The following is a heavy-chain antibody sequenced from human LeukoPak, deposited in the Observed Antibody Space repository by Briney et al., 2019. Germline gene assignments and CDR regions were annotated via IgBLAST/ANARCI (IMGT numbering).Heavy chain of an antibody. V-gene: IGHV3-66*01. CDR3: ARASQWLAFDC. J-gene: IGHJ4*02. CDR2: FHNTDDT. Sequence: AGGSLRLSSAASGFTVSSSFMNWVRQASGKGLEWVSTFHNTDDTNYPDSVRGRFTISRDSSTNTLYLQMNSLRAEDTAVYFCARASQWLAFDCWGQGTLVTVSS. CDR1: GFTVSSSF. D-gene: IGHD6-19*01.